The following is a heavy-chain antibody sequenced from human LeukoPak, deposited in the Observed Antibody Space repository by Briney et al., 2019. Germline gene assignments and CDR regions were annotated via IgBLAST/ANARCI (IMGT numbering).Heavy chain of an antibody. CDR2: IIPIFGTA. Sequence: GASVKVSCKASGGTFSSYAISWVRQAPGQGLEWMGGIIPIFGTANYAQKFQGRVTITADESTSTAYMELSSLRSEDTAVYYCARGMDYYDSSGYQEAFYFDDWGQGTLVTVSS. D-gene: IGHD3-22*01. CDR3: ARGMDYYDSSGYQEAFYFDD. CDR1: GGTFSSYA. J-gene: IGHJ4*02. V-gene: IGHV1-69*13.